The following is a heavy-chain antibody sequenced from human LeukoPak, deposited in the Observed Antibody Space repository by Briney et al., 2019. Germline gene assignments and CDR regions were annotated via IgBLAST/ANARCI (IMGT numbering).Heavy chain of an antibody. V-gene: IGHV1-2*02. CDR2: INPNSGGT. D-gene: IGHD6-19*01. J-gene: IGHJ4*02. Sequence: ASLKVSCKASGYTFTGYYMHWVRQAPGQGLEWMGWINPNSGGTNYAQKFQGRVTMTRDTSISTAYMELSRLRSDDTAVYYCARVSMRYSSPYYFDYWGQGTLVTASS. CDR1: GYTFTGYY. CDR3: ARVSMRYSSPYYFDY.